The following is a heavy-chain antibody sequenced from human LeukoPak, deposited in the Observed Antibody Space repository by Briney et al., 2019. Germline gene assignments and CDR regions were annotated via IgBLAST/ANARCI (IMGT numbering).Heavy chain of an antibody. Sequence: GGSLRLSCAASGFTFSTFWMSWVRQAPGKGLEWLANIKQAGTEKYYVDSVKGRFTISRDNSKNKLYLHMNSLRAEDTAVYYCAKERAGYTNPYYFDYWGQGTLVTVSS. CDR1: GFTFSTFW. J-gene: IGHJ4*02. D-gene: IGHD3-16*02. CDR2: IKQAGTEK. V-gene: IGHV3-7*03. CDR3: AKERAGYTNPYYFDY.